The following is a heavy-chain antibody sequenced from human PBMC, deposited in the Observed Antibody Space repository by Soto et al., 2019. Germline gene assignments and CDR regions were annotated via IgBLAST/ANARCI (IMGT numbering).Heavy chain of an antibody. V-gene: IGHV4-59*03. Sequence: QVQLQESGPGLVKPSETLSLTCSVSGDSLTSYYWTWVRQPPGKGLELIGYIYYTGKTNYNPSLKSRVTISMDLSKNQFSLELRSLTAADTAVYYCAMIILTGYYGLEPWGQGTLVIVSA. CDR1: GDSLTSYY. D-gene: IGHD3-9*01. CDR2: IYYTGKT. CDR3: AMIILTGYYGLEP. J-gene: IGHJ5*02.